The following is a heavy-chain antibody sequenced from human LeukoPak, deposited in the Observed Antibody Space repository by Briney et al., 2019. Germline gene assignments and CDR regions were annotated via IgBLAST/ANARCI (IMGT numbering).Heavy chain of an antibody. CDR3: TKEREEIGIPVLDY. CDR1: GFTFSNYA. D-gene: IGHD2-21*01. CDR2: ISGGGAT. V-gene: IGHV3-23*01. J-gene: IGHJ4*02. Sequence: PGGSLRPSCAASGFTFSNYAMSWVRQAPGKVPEWVSGISGGGATFYADSVKGRFTISRDNSYNELFLQLNSLGVEDTALYYCTKEREEIGIPVLDYWGQGTLVSVSS.